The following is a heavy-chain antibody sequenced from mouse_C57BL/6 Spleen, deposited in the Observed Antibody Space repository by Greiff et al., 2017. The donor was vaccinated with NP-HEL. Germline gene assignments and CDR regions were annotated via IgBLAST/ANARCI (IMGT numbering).Heavy chain of an antibody. CDR3: ATDGSSYVWFAY. CDR1: GFTFSDYG. D-gene: IGHD1-1*01. CDR2: ISSGSSTI. V-gene: IGHV5-17*01. Sequence: EVQLVESGGGLVKPGGSLKLSCAASGFTFSDYGMHWVRQAPEKGLEWVAYISSGSSTIYYADTVKGRFTISRDNAKNTLFLQMTSLRSEDTAMYYCATDGSSYVWFAYWGQGTLVTVSA. J-gene: IGHJ3*01.